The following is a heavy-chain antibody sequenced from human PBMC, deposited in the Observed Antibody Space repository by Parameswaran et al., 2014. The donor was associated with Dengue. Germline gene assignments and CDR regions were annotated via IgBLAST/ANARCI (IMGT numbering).Heavy chain of an antibody. V-gene: IGHV4-34*01. J-gene: IGHJ3*02. CDR2: INHSGST. CDR3: ARKRGIHIVVVIAIRRRGDAFDI. D-gene: IGHD2-21*01. Sequence: VRQASRKGLEWIGEINHSGSTNYNPSLKSRVTISVDTSKNQFSLKLSSVTAADTAVYYCARKRGIHIVVVIAIRRRGDAFDIWGQGTMVTVSS.